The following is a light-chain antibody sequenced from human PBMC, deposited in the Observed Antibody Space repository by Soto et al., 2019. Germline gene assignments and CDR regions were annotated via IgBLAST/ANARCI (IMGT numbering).Light chain of an antibody. CDR1: QGISSY. CDR2: AAS. Sequence: DIQLTQSPSFLSASVGDRVTITCRASQGISSYLAWYQQKPGKAPKLLISAASTLQSGVPSRFSGSGSGTEFTLTISSLQPEDFATYYCQQLTSYPLFGGGTKVEIK. J-gene: IGKJ4*01. CDR3: QQLTSYPL. V-gene: IGKV1-9*01.